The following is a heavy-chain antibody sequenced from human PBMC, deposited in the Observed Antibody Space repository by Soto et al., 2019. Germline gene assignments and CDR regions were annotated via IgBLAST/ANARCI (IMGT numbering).Heavy chain of an antibody. CDR3: ASPDTAMANDAFDI. CDR1: GGTFSSYA. CDR2: IIPIFGTA. D-gene: IGHD5-18*01. J-gene: IGHJ3*02. Sequence: QVQLVQSGAEVKKPGSSVKVSCKASGGTFSSYAISWVRQAPGQRLEWMGGIIPIFGTANYAQKFQGRVTITADESTSTAYMELSSLRSEDTAVYYCASPDTAMANDAFDIWGQGTMVTVSS. V-gene: IGHV1-69*01.